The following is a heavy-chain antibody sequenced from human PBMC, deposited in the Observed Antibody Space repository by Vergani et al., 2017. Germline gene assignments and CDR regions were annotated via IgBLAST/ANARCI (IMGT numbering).Heavy chain of an antibody. Sequence: VQLVESGGGLVKPGGSLRLSCAASGFTFSDYYMSWIRQAPGKGLEWVSYISSSSSYTNYADSVKGRFTISRDNAKNSVYLQMNSLRAEDTAVYYCARAVVVPAAITARGNYDYGMDVWGQGTTVTVSS. D-gene: IGHD2-2*01. J-gene: IGHJ6*02. CDR2: ISSSSSYT. CDR3: ARAVVVPAAITARGNYDYGMDV. V-gene: IGHV3-11*05. CDR1: GFTFSDYY.